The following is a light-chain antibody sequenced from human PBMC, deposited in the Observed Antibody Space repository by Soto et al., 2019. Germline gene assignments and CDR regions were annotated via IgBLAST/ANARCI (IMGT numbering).Light chain of an antibody. CDR2: DAS. Sequence: IQRTNSPSTLSASVGDTVTITCRASQTISGWLAWYQQRPGKAPNLLIFDASTLESGVPSRFSGSGSGTTFTLTISSLQSDDFATYYCLQYNGYYRTFGQGTKVDIK. V-gene: IGKV1-5*01. CDR3: LQYNGYYRT. J-gene: IGKJ1*01. CDR1: QTISGW.